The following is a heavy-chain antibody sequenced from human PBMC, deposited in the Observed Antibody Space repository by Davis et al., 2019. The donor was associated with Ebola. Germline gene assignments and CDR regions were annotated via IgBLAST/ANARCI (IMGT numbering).Heavy chain of an antibody. Sequence: GESLKISCAASGFTFSSYSMNWVRQAPGKGLEWVAVIWYDGSNKYYADSVKGRFTISRDNSKNTLYLQMNSLRAEDTAVYYCLYGMDVWGQGTTVTVSS. CDR3: LYGMDV. CDR2: IWYDGSNK. CDR1: GFTFSSYS. V-gene: IGHV3-33*08. J-gene: IGHJ6*02.